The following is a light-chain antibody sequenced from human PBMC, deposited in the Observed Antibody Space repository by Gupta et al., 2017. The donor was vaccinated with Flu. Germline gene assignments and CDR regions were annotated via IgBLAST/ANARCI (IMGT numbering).Light chain of an antibody. Sequence: DIQMTQSPSTLSAYVGDRVTITCRASQSIDTWLAWYQQKPGKAPNLLIYKGSNLQSWVPSRFSGSGSGTQFTLTINSLQPDDFATYYCQQYKSFWTFGQGTKVEVK. CDR3: QQYKSFWT. J-gene: IGKJ1*01. CDR1: QSIDTW. V-gene: IGKV1-5*03. CDR2: KGS.